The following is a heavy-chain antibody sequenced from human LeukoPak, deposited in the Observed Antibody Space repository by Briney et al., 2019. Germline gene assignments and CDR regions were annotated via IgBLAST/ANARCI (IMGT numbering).Heavy chain of an antibody. J-gene: IGHJ4*02. D-gene: IGHD6-19*01. CDR2: IWYDGSNK. Sequence: TGRSLRLSCAASGFTFSSYGMHWVRQAPGKGLEWVAVIWYDGSNKYYADSVKGRFTISRDNSKNTLYLQMNSLRAEDTAVYYCARGGGSGWYWDYFDYWGQGTLVTVSS. V-gene: IGHV3-33*01. CDR3: ARGGGSGWYWDYFDY. CDR1: GFTFSSYG.